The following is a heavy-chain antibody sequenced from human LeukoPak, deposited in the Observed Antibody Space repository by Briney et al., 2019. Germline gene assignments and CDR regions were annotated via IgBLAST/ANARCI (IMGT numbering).Heavy chain of an antibody. J-gene: IGHJ5*02. Sequence: GGSLRLSCAASGFTFNTYSMTWVRQAPGKGLEWVSAISGTGGSTYYADSVKGRFTISRDNSKNTLYLQMNSLRAEDTAIYYCAKHPYEGYCSGGSCWNNWFDPWGQGTLVTVSS. V-gene: IGHV3-23*01. CDR1: GFTFNTYS. CDR2: ISGTGGST. D-gene: IGHD2-15*01. CDR3: AKHPYEGYCSGGSCWNNWFDP.